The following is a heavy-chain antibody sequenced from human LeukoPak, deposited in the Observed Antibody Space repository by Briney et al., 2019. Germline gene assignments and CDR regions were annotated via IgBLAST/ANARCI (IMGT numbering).Heavy chain of an antibody. Sequence: ASVKVSCKASGGTFSSYAISWVRQAPGQGLEWMGGIIPIFGTANYAQKFQGRVTITADESTSTAYMELSSLRSEDTAVYYCARDFWSGSHYSYYGMDVWGQGTTVTVSS. CDR2: IIPIFGTA. D-gene: IGHD3-3*01. J-gene: IGHJ6*02. V-gene: IGHV1-69*13. CDR3: ARDFWSGSHYSYYGMDV. CDR1: GGTFSSYA.